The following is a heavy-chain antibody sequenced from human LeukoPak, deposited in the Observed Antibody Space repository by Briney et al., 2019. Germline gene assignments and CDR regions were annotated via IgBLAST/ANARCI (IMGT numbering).Heavy chain of an antibody. D-gene: IGHD3-10*01. V-gene: IGHV3-33*01. CDR3: ARDRRFGELSLDF. CDR2: IWYDGSNK. J-gene: IGHJ4*02. Sequence: PGESLRLSCAASGFTFSSYGMHWVRQAPGKGLEWVAVIWYDGSNKYYADSVKGRFTISRDNSKNTLYLQMNSLRAEDTAVYYCARDRRFGELSLDFWGQGTLVTVSS. CDR1: GFTFSSYG.